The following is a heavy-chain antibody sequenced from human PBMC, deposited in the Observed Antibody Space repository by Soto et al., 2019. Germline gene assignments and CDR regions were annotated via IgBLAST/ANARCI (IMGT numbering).Heavy chain of an antibody. V-gene: IGHV5-51*01. CDR1: GYRFNNFW. Sequence: PGESLKISCEGSGYRFNNFWIAWVRQMPGKGLWWMGIIYPGDSDTRYSPSFQGQVTISADKSNRTAYLQWRSLKASDTAMYYCPRHGTFAAAGTNYYYGMDVWGKRTTVTVSS. CDR2: IYPGDSDT. J-gene: IGHJ6*04. CDR3: PRHGTFAAAGTNYYYGMDV. D-gene: IGHD6-13*01.